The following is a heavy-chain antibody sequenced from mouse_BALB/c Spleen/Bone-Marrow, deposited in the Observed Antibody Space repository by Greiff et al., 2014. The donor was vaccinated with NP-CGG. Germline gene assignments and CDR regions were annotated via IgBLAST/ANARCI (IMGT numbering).Heavy chain of an antibody. Sequence: QVQLQQSAAELARPGASVKLSCKASGYIFTSYTIQWIKQRPGQGLEWIGYINPSIGYTDYNQKFKDKTTLTADKSSSTTYMQXXXXXXEDSAVYYCAREGTYYAYFDYWGQGTTLTVSS. CDR3: AREGTYYAYFDY. V-gene: IGHV1-4*02. J-gene: IGHJ2*01. D-gene: IGHD1-1*01. CDR1: GYIFTSYT. CDR2: INPSIGYT.